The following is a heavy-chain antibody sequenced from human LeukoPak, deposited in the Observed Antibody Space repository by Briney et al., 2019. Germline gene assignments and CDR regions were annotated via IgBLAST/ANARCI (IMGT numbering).Heavy chain of an antibody. CDR3: ATPRAGYSSVVDH. J-gene: IGHJ4*02. D-gene: IGHD6-19*01. V-gene: IGHV3-15*01. Sequence: SGGSLRLSCAASGFTFSNAWMSWVRQAPGKGLEWVGRIKSKTDGGTTDYAAPVKGRFTISRDDSKNTLYLQMNSLKLEDTAVYYCATPRAGYSSVVDHWGQGTLVAVSS. CDR1: GFTFSNAW. CDR2: IKSKTDGGTT.